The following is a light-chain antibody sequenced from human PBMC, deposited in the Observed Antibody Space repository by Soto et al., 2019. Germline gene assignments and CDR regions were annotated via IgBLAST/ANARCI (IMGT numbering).Light chain of an antibody. CDR1: SSDVGGYNY. CDR3: SSYSSSSTQV. V-gene: IGLV2-14*01. Sequence: QPVLTQPASVSGSPGQSITISCTGTSSDVGGYNYVSWYQQHPGKAPKLMIYDVSNRPSGVSNRFSGSKSGNTASLTISGLQAEEEADYYCSSYSSSSTQVFGTGTKLTVL. CDR2: DVS. J-gene: IGLJ1*01.